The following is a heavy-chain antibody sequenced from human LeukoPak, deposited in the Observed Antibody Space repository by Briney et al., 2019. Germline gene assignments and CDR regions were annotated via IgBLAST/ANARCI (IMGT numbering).Heavy chain of an antibody. CDR3: ARASSSGDY. V-gene: IGHV4-39*07. CDR2: INYRGSA. Sequence: SETLSLTCSVSGGPISSSSYYWGWIRQPPGKGLEWIGGINYRGSAYYNPSLKSRVTISVDTSKNQFSLKLTSVTAADTAVYYCARASSSGDYWGQGTLVTVSS. D-gene: IGHD6-6*01. CDR1: GGPISSSSYY. J-gene: IGHJ4*02.